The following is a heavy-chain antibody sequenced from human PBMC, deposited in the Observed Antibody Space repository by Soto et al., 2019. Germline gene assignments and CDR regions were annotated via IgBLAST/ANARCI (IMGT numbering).Heavy chain of an antibody. CDR1: VWTVRSCY. Sequence: QRRSDEASVWTVRSCYMTWDRQATEKGLEWVSLLNSGGSTNYADSVKGRFTISRDNSKNTLFLQMNSLRAEDTAVYYCARDRGSSGRPYYLDYWGQGTLVTVSS. V-gene: IGHV3-66*01. J-gene: IGHJ4*02. CDR3: ARDRGSSGRPYYLDY. D-gene: IGHD6-19*01. CDR2: LNSGGST.